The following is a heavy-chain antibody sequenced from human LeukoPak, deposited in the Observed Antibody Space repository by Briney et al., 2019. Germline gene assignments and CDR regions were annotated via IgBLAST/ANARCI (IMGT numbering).Heavy chain of an antibody. CDR2: IIPIFGTA. Sequence: ASVKVSCKASGGTFSSYAISWVRQAPGQGLEWMGGIIPIFGTANYAQKFQGRVTITADESTSTAYMELSSLRSEDTAVYYCAWNRVCSSTSCAPPYYYYGMDVWGQGTTVTVSS. CDR3: AWNRVCSSTSCAPPYYYYGMDV. J-gene: IGHJ6*02. D-gene: IGHD2-2*01. V-gene: IGHV1-69*13. CDR1: GGTFSSYA.